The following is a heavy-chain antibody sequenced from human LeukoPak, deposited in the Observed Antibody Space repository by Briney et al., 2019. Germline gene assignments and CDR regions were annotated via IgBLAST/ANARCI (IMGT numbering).Heavy chain of an antibody. CDR1: GYTFTGYY. CDR2: INPNSGGT. CDR3: ARVSITMVRGVMTFDI. J-gene: IGHJ3*02. Sequence: ASVKVSCKASGYTFTGYYMHWVRQAPGQGLEWMGWINPNSGGTNYAQKFQGRVTMTRDTSISTAYMELSRLRSDDTAVYYCARVSITMVRGVMTFDIWGQGTMVTVSS. V-gene: IGHV1-2*02. D-gene: IGHD3-10*01.